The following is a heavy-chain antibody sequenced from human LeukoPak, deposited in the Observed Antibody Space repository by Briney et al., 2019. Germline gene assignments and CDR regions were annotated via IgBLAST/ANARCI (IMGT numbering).Heavy chain of an antibody. CDR3: ARGIDEVRFGSRYFDY. D-gene: IGHD3-10*01. CDR2: INWNGGST. J-gene: IGHJ4*02. Sequence: GGSLRLSCAASGFTFDDYGMSWVRQAPGKGLEWVSGINWNGGSTGYADSVKGRFTISRDNAKNSLYLQMNSLRAEDTALYYCARGIDEVRFGSRYFDYWGQGTLVTVSS. CDR1: GFTFDDYG. V-gene: IGHV3-20*04.